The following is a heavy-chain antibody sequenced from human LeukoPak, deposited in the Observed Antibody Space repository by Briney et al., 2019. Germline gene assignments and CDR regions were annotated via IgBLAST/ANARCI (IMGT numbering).Heavy chain of an antibody. CDR3: AKVVQYTAATGTGLDY. D-gene: IGHD6-13*01. J-gene: IGHJ4*02. Sequence: GGSLRLSCAASGFTFINYGMHWVRQAPGKGLDWVAVIWYDGSYKYYADSVKGRFTISRDNSKNTLYLQMNSLRAEDTAIYYCAKVVQYTAATGTGLDYWGQGTLVTVSS. CDR2: IWYDGSYK. V-gene: IGHV3-33*06. CDR1: GFTFINYG.